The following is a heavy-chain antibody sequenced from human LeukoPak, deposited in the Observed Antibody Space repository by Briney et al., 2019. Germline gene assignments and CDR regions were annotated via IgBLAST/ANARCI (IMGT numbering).Heavy chain of an antibody. CDR3: ARELWYCSSTSCLNWFDP. D-gene: IGHD2-2*01. CDR1: GGSISSGSYY. Sequence: SETLSLTCTVSGGSISSGSYYWSWIRQPAGKGLEWIGRIYTSGSTNYNPSLKSRVTISVDTSKNQFSLKLSSVTAADTAVYYCARELWYCSSTSCLNWFDPWGQGTLVTVSS. V-gene: IGHV4-61*02. CDR2: IYTSGST. J-gene: IGHJ5*02.